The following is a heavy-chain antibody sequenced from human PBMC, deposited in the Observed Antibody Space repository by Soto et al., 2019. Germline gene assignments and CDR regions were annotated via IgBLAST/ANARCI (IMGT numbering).Heavy chain of an antibody. J-gene: IGHJ5*02. Sequence: EVQLLESGGGLVQPGGSLRLSCAASGFTFSNYGMTWVRQAPGKGLEWVSGMSGSGDRTYYADSVKGRFTISRDNSKNTLYRQMNSLRADDTAVYYCAKEGGYYGSGSYYNPWGQGTLVTVSS. CDR3: AKEGGYYGSGSYYNP. CDR2: MSGSGDRT. V-gene: IGHV3-23*01. D-gene: IGHD3-10*01. CDR1: GFTFSNYG.